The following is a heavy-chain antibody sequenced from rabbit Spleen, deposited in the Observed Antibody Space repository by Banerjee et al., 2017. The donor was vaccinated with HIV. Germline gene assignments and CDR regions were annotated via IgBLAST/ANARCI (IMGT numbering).Heavy chain of an antibody. CDR2: SYAGSSGST. D-gene: IGHD7-1*01. CDR3: ARDTGTSFSTYGMDL. J-gene: IGHJ6*01. V-gene: IGHV1S40*01. CDR1: GFSFNSGYD. Sequence: QSLEESGGDLVKPGASLTLTCTASGFSFNSGYDMCWVRQAPGKGLEWIACSYAGSSGSTYSAIWAKGRFTMSKTSSTTVTLQMTSLTAADTATYFCARDTGTSFSTYGMDLWGPGTLVTVS.